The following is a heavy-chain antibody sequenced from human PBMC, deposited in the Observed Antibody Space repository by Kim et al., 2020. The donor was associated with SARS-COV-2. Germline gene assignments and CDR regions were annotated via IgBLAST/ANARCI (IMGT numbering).Heavy chain of an antibody. Sequence: GGSLRLSCAASGFTFSSDAMSWVRQAPGKGLEWVSTISGSRSSTYYADSVKGRFTISRDNSKNTVYLQMDSLRAEDTAVYYCARRGAARAFDIWGQGTLVIVSS. J-gene: IGHJ3*02. CDR1: GFTFSSDA. CDR3: ARRGAARAFDI. CDR2: ISGSRSST. D-gene: IGHD6-25*01. V-gene: IGHV3-23*01.